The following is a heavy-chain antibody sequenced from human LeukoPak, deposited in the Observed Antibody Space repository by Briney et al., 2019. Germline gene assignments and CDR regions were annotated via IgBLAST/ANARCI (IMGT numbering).Heavy chain of an antibody. CDR1: GGSISSYY. CDR2: IYYSGST. V-gene: IGHV4-59*03. Sequence: SETLSLTCTVSGGSISSYYWSWIRQPPGKGLEWIGYIYYSGSTNYNPSLKSRVTISVDTSKNQFSLKLSSVTAADTVVYYCAARRLYYFDYWGQGTLVTVSS. J-gene: IGHJ4*02. CDR3: AARRLYYFDY. D-gene: IGHD2/OR15-2a*01.